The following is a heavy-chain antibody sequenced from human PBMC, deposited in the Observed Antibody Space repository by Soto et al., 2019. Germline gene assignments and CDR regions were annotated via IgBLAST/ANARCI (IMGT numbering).Heavy chain of an antibody. D-gene: IGHD2-2*01. J-gene: IGHJ4*02. Sequence: GGSLRLACAGSGLSFSSYAMSWVLQAPGKGLEWVSGISGSGGSTYYADSVKGRLTISRDNSKNTLYLQMNSLTAEDTAVYYCAKEVTVVVPAAIRSLDYWGQGTLVTVSS. CDR1: GLSFSSYA. CDR2: ISGSGGST. V-gene: IGHV3-23*01. CDR3: AKEVTVVVPAAIRSLDY.